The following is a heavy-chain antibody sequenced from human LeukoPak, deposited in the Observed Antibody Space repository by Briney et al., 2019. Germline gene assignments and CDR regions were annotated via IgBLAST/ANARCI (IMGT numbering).Heavy chain of an antibody. CDR3: ASEFASAAAEHYFDY. CDR2: IIPIFGTA. V-gene: IGHV1-69*13. J-gene: IGHJ4*02. Sequence: ASVKVSCKASGGTFSSYAISWVRQAPGQGLEWMGGIIPIFGTANYAQKFQGRVTITADESTSTAYMELSSLRSEDTAVYYCASEFASAAAEHYFDYWGQGTLVTVSS. D-gene: IGHD6-25*01. CDR1: GGTFSSYA.